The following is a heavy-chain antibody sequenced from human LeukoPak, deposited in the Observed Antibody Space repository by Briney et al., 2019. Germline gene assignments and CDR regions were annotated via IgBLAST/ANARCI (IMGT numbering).Heavy chain of an antibody. CDR2: INHSGST. Sequence: PSETLSLTCAVYGGSFSGYYWSWIRQPPGKGLEWIGEINHSGSTNYNPSLKSRVTISVDTSKNQFSLKLSSVTAADTAVYYCARSVVNTRRNWYFDLWGRGTLVTVSS. J-gene: IGHJ2*01. CDR1: GGSFSGYY. D-gene: IGHD2-2*01. V-gene: IGHV4-34*01. CDR3: ARSVVNTRRNWYFDL.